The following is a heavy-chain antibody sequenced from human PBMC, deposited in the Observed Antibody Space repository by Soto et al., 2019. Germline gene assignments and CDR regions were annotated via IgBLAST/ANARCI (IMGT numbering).Heavy chain of an antibody. V-gene: IGHV4-34*01. J-gene: IGHJ4*02. CDR3: APYGSGIYYISRDQY. CDR1: GGSFSVYC. D-gene: IGHD3-10*01. CDR2: IDHNGHT. Sequence: QVKLQQWGAGLLKPSETLSLTCAVYGGSFSVYCWSWIRQSPGKVLEWIGEIDHNGHTNYNPTLKSRVPLSVDKSKNPLSLRLRSTTAADTATYYCAPYGSGIYYISRDQYWGQGTLVTVSS.